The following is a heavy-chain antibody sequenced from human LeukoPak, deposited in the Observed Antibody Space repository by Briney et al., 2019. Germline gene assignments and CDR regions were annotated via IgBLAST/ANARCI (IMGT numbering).Heavy chain of an antibody. CDR3: ARDQKDYYDSSGYRADGDY. CDR2: ISAYNGNT. V-gene: IGHV1-18*01. D-gene: IGHD3-22*01. CDR1: GYTFTSYG. Sequence: GASVKVSCKASGYTFTSYGISWVRQAPGQGLEWMGWISAYNGNTNYVQKLQGRVTMTTDTSTSTAYMELRSLRSDDTAVYYCARDQKDYYDSSGYRADGDYWGQGTLVTVSS. J-gene: IGHJ4*02.